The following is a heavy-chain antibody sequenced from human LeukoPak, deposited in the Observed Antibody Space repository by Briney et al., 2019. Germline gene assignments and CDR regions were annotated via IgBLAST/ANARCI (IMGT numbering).Heavy chain of an antibody. V-gene: IGHV3-53*01. CDR2: IYSGGGT. CDR3: AKYGSTAIITGAGHFDY. J-gene: IGHJ4*02. D-gene: IGHD5-18*01. CDR1: GFTVSSNY. Sequence: PRGSLRLSCATSGFTVSSNYMTWVRQAPGKGLEWVSVIYSGGGTRYADSVKGRFTISRDNSKNTLYLQMNSLTAEDTAVYFCAKYGSTAIITGAGHFDYWGQGTLVTVSS.